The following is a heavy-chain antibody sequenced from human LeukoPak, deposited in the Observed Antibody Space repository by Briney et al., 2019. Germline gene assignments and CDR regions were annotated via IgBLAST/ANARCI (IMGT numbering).Heavy chain of an antibody. V-gene: IGHV3-7*01. CDR1: GFTFSNYW. D-gene: IGHD1-26*01. J-gene: IGHJ4*02. CDR3: STGGSLGGMMTY. Sequence: GGSLRLSCAASGFTFSNYWMSWVRQAPGKGLEWVANIKQDGSEKYYVDSVEGRFTISRDNVKNSLYLQMNSLRAEDTAMYYCSTGGSLGGMMTYWGQGTLVTVSS. CDR2: IKQDGSEK.